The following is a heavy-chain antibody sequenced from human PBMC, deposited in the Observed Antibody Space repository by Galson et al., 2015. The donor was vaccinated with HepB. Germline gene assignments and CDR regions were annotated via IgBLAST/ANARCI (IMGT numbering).Heavy chain of an antibody. J-gene: IGHJ5*02. CDR1: GFTFSSYG. CDR2: ISYDGSNK. D-gene: IGHD5-12*01. V-gene: IGHV3-30*18. Sequence: SLRLSCAASGFTFSSYGMHWVRQAPGKGLGWVAVISYDGSNKYYADSVKGRFTISRDNSKHTLYLQMNSLRAEDTAVYYCAKDFDIVATIAPWFDPWGQGTLVTVSS. CDR3: AKDFDIVATIAPWFDP.